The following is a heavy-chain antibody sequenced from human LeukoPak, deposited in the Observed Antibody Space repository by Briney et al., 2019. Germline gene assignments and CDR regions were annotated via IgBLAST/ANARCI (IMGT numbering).Heavy chain of an antibody. CDR1: GFTFKSYV. CDR2: IYGSGVSI. CDR3: AKDLGWELPAEAY. D-gene: IGHD1-26*01. V-gene: IGHV3-23*01. Sequence: LPGGSLRLSCVASGFTFKSYVMNWVRQAPGKGLEWLATIYGSGVSISYADSVKGRFTISRDNSNNTLYLQMNSLRAEDTAMYYRAKDLGWELPAEAYWGQGILVTVSS. J-gene: IGHJ4*02.